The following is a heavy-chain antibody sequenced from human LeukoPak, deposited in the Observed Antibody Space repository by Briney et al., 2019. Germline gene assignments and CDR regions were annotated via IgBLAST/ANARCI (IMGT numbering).Heavy chain of an antibody. V-gene: IGHV1-18*01. J-gene: IGHJ3*02. CDR1: GYTFTSYA. D-gene: IGHD6-19*01. Sequence: VASVKVSCKASGYTFTSYAISWVRQAPGQGLEWMGWISTYNGNTNYAQKFQGRVTLTTDTSTSTAFMDLRSLRSDDTAVYYCARGGYSSGWYRSDAFDIWGQGTMVTVSS. CDR2: ISTYNGNT. CDR3: ARGGYSSGWYRSDAFDI.